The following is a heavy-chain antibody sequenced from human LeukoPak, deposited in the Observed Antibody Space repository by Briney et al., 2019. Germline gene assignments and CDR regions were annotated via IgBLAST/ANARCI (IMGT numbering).Heavy chain of an antibody. D-gene: IGHD1-26*01. V-gene: IGHV3-30*02. CDR3: AKLPDTPYYFDY. Sequence: GGSLRLSCAASGFTFSSYAMHWVRRAPGKGLEWVAFIRYDGSNKYYADSVKGRFTISRDNSKNTLYLQMNSLRAEDTAVYYCAKLPDTPYYFDYWGQGTLVTVSS. J-gene: IGHJ4*02. CDR1: GFTFSSYA. CDR2: IRYDGSNK.